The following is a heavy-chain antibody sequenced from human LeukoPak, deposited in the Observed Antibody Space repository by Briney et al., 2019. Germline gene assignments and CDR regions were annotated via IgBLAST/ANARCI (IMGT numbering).Heavy chain of an antibody. CDR1: GYSFTSYW. CDR3: ARMYYYDSSGYFWYFDL. D-gene: IGHD3-22*01. J-gene: IGHJ2*01. Sequence: GESLKISCKGSGYSFTSYWIGWVRQMAGKGLEWMGIIYLGDSDTRYSPSFQGQVTISADKSISTAYLQWSSLKASDTAMYYCARMYYYDSSGYFWYFDLWGRGTLVTVSS. CDR2: IYLGDSDT. V-gene: IGHV5-51*01.